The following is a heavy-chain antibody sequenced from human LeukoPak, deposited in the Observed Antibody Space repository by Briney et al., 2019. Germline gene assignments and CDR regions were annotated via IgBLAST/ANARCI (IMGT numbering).Heavy chain of an antibody. D-gene: IGHD3-16*01. J-gene: IGHJ4*02. CDR3: ARGEKVLGYFDY. Sequence: SETLSLTCTVSSGSISSRSYYWGWIRQPPGKGLEWIGKISDSGSTYYSPSLRSRVTISIDMSKNQFSLKLSSATATDTAVYYCARGEKVLGYFDYWGQGTLVTVSS. V-gene: IGHV4-39*01. CDR2: ISDSGST. CDR1: SGSISSRSYY.